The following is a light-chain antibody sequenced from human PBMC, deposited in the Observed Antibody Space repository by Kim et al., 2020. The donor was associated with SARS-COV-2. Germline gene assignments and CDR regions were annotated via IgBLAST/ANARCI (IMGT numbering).Light chain of an antibody. CDR3: GTWDSSLGAGV. V-gene: IGLV1-51*01. J-gene: IGLJ3*02. CDR2: DNN. CDR1: SSNIGHNY. Sequence: QSVLTQPPSVSAAPGQKVTISCSGSSSNIGHNYVSWYQQLPGTAPKLLIYDNNKRPSGIPDRFSGSKSGTSATLGITGLQTGDEADYYCGTWDSSLGAGVFGGGTQLTVL.